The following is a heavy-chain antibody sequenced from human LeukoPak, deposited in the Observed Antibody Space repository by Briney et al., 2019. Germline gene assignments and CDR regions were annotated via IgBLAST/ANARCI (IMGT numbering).Heavy chain of an antibody. J-gene: IGHJ4*01. CDR1: SFTSREHS. CDR3: ARINDIVKSYHLDF. D-gene: IGHD2-15*01. CDR2: ISSSSSYK. Sequence: GGSLRPSRAAASFTSREHSANSARQPPGKGLEWVSSISSSSSYKYYADSLKGRFTISRDNAKNSLYLHVNSLRADGTAVYYCARINDIVKSYHLDFWGHGTLVTVSS. V-gene: IGHV3-21*01.